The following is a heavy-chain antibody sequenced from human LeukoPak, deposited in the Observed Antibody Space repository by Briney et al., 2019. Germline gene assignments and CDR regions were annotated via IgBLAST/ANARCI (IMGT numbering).Heavy chain of an antibody. V-gene: IGHV3-23*01. CDR2: ISGSGGST. CDR3: AKDRVLRFLEWLTGFDP. CDR1: GFTFGDYA. D-gene: IGHD3-3*01. Sequence: EGSLRLSCTASGFTFGDYAMSWFRQAPGKGLEWVSAISGSGGSTYYADSVKGRFTISRDNSKNTLYLQMNSLRAEDTAVYYCAKDRVLRFLEWLTGFDPWGQGTLVTVSS. J-gene: IGHJ5*02.